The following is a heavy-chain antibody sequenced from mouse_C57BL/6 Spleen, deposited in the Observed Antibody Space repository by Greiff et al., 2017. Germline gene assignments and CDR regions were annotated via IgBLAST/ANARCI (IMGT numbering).Heavy chain of an antibody. D-gene: IGHD2-1*01. Sequence: EVKLMESGGGLVKPGGSLKLSCAASGFTFSSSAMSWVRQTPEKRLEWVATISDGGSYPSYPDNVKGRFTISRDNAKNNRYLQMSHLKSEDTAMYYCAAYGNYGFAYWGQGTLVTVSA. CDR3: AAYGNYGFAY. J-gene: IGHJ3*01. V-gene: IGHV5-4*03. CDR2: ISDGGSYP. CDR1: GFTFSSSA.